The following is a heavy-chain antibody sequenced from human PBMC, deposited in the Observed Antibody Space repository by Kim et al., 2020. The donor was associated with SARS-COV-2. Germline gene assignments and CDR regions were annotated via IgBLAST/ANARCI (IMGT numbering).Heavy chain of an antibody. CDR3: ASPNWHCSGGSCYPG. CDR1: GGTFSSYA. Sequence: SVKVSCKASGGTFSSYAISWVRQAPGQGLEWMGGIIPIFGTANYAQKFQGRVTITADESTSTAYMELSSLRSEDTAVYYCASPNWHCSGGSCYPGWGQGTLVTVSS. J-gene: IGHJ4*02. CDR2: IIPIFGTA. V-gene: IGHV1-69*13. D-gene: IGHD2-15*01.